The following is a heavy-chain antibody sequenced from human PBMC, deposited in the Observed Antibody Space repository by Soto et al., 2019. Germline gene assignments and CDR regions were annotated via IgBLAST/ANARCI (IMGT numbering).Heavy chain of an antibody. Sequence: PGESLKISWKASGYSFTNYCIGWMRQMHGKGLEWMGIIYPGDSDTRYSPSFQGQVTISADKSISTAYLQWSSLKASDTAMYYCARPDYSNSYGFDYWGQGTLVTVSS. CDR2: IYPGDSDT. V-gene: IGHV5-51*01. J-gene: IGHJ4*02. D-gene: IGHD4-4*01. CDR3: ARPDYSNSYGFDY. CDR1: GYSFTNYC.